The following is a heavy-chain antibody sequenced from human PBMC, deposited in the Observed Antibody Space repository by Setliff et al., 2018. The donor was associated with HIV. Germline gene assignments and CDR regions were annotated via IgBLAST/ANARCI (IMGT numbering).Heavy chain of an antibody. CDR2: ISAYNGNT. J-gene: IGHJ6*03. V-gene: IGHV1-18*01. Sequence: WASVKVSCKASGYTFTSYGISWVRQAPGQGLEWMGWISAYNGNTNYAQKLQGRVTMTTDTSTSTAYMELRSLRSDDTAVYYCARVSYDSSGYYFNQVGNYYYYYMDVWGEGTTVT. D-gene: IGHD3-22*01. CDR3: ARVSYDSSGYYFNQVGNYYYYYMDV. CDR1: GYTFTSYG.